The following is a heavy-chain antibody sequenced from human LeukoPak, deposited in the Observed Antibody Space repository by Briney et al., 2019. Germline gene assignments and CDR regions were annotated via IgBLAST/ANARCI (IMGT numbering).Heavy chain of an antibody. J-gene: IGHJ4*02. V-gene: IGHV3-30*19. Sequence: TGRSLRLSCAASGFTLNSYGMHWVRQATGKGLEWVAVISYDGSNKYYADSVKGRFTISRDNSKNTLYLQMNSLRAEDTAVYYCARIPYGDYWFDYWGRGTLVTVSS. CDR2: ISYDGSNK. D-gene: IGHD4-17*01. CDR3: ARIPYGDYWFDY. CDR1: GFTLNSYG.